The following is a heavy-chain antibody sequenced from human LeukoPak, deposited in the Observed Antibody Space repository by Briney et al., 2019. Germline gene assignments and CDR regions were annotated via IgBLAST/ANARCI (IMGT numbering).Heavy chain of an antibody. CDR3: ARSHGSGSYYNLNDY. Sequence: ASVKVSCKASGGTFSSYAISWVRQAPGQGLEWMGGIIPIFGTANYAQKFQGRVTITADKSTSAAYMELSSLRSEDTAVYYCARSHGSGSYYNLNDYWGQGTLVTVSS. J-gene: IGHJ4*02. D-gene: IGHD3-10*01. CDR2: IIPIFGTA. CDR1: GGTFSSYA. V-gene: IGHV1-69*06.